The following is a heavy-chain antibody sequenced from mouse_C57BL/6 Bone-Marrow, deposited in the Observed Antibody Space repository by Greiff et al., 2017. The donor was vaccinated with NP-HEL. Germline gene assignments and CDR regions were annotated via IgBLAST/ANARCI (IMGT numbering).Heavy chain of an antibody. CDR3: TTGATVVHWYFDV. Sequence: VQLQQSGAELVRPGASVKLSCTASGFNITDDYMHWVKQRPEQGLEWIGWIDPENGDTEYASKFQGKATITADTSSNTAYLQLSSLTSEDTAVYYCTTGATVVHWYFDVWGTGTTVTVSS. CDR1: GFNITDDY. CDR2: IDPENGDT. J-gene: IGHJ1*03. V-gene: IGHV14-4*01. D-gene: IGHD1-1*01.